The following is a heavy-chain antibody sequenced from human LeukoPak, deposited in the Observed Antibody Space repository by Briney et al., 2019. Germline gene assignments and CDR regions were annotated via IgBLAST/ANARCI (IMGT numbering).Heavy chain of an antibody. CDR1: GYSFNTYW. D-gene: IGHD3-10*01. CDR2: IYPRDSDT. J-gene: IGHJ4*02. V-gene: IGHV5-51*01. Sequence: GESLKISCKGSGYSFNTYWIGWVRQLPGKGLEWMGIIYPRDSDTKYRPSFQGQVTISADKSISTVYLQWSSLKASDSAIYYCARPMVRGEPRDYWGQRTLVTVSS. CDR3: ARPMVRGEPRDY.